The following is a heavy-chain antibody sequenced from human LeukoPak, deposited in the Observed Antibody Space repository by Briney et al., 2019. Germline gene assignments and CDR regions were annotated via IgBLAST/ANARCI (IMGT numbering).Heavy chain of an antibody. CDR1: GGSIRTYY. Sequence: PSETLSLTCSVSGGSIRTYYRSWIRQPPGKGLEWIGYIYHSGSTNYNPSLTSRVTISVDTSKNQFTLKVSSVTAADTAVYYCARTSHYDILTGWAFDIWGQGTMVTVSS. CDR3: ARTSHYDILTGWAFDI. V-gene: IGHV4-59*01. CDR2: IYHSGST. J-gene: IGHJ3*02. D-gene: IGHD3-9*01.